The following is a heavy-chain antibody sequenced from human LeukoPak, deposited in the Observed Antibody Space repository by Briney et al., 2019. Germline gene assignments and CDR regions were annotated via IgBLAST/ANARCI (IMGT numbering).Heavy chain of an antibody. CDR2: IYYSGST. Sequence: SETLSLTCTVSGGSISSYYWSWIRQPPGKGLEWIGYIYYSGSTNYNPSLKSRVTISVDTPKNQFPLKLSSVTAADTAVYYCASTTNYYYYMDVWGKGTTDTISS. D-gene: IGHD1-1*01. J-gene: IGHJ6*03. V-gene: IGHV4-59*01. CDR3: ASTTNYYYYMDV. CDR1: GGSISSYY.